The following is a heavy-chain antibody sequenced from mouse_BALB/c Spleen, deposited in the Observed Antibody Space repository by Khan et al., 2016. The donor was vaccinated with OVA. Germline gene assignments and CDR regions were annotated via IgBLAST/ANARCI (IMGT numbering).Heavy chain of an antibody. V-gene: IGHV2-9*02. D-gene: IGHD1-2*01. CDR1: GFSLTSYG. Sequence: QVQLKESGPGLVAPSQSLSITCTVSGFSLTSYGVHWVRQPPGKGLEWLGIIWAGGSTNYNSALMSRLSISKDNPKSQVFLKMNSLQTYDTAMYYCARDTTATAYWGQGTLVTVSA. J-gene: IGHJ3*01. CDR3: ARDTTATAY. CDR2: IWAGGST.